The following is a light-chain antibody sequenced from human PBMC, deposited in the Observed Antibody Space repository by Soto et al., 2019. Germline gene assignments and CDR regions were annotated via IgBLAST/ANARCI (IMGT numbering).Light chain of an antibody. CDR1: ESVSKW. CDR3: QQYNSYSWT. J-gene: IGKJ1*01. CDR2: DAS. Sequence: DIQMTQSPSFLSASVGAQVPITCRATESVSKWLAWYQEKPGNPPRPLIYDASTLESGVPSRFSGSGSGTEFTLTISSLQADDFAIYYCQQYNSYSWTFGQGTKVDIK. V-gene: IGKV1-5*01.